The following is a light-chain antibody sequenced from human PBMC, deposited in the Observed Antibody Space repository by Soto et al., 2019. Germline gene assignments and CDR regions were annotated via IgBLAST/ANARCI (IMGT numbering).Light chain of an antibody. Sequence: DFQMTHSPSTLSASVGDRVTITCRASQNIRSRLAWFQQKPGKAPKLLIYDASSLESGVPQRFSGSGSGTEFTLTISSLQAEDVAVYYCQQYYSTPWAFGQGTKV. CDR2: DAS. V-gene: IGKV1-5*01. J-gene: IGKJ1*01. CDR3: QQYYSTPWA. CDR1: QNIRSR.